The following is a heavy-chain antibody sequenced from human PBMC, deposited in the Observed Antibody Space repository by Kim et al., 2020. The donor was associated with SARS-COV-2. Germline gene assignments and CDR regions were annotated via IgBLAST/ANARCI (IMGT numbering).Heavy chain of an antibody. CDR1: GYTFTSYA. CDR2: INAGNGNT. V-gene: IGHV1-3*01. J-gene: IGHJ5*02. Sequence: ASVKVSCKASGYTFTSYAMHWVRQAPGQRLEWMGWINAGNGNTKYSQKFQGRVTITRDTSASTAYMELSSLRSEDTAVYYCARGRRDMGWFDPWGQGTLVTVSS. D-gene: IGHD2-15*01. CDR3: ARGRRDMGWFDP.